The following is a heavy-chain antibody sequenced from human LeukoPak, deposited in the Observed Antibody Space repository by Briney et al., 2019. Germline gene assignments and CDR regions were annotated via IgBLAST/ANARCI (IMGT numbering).Heavy chain of an antibody. CDR2: MNPNSGNT. CDR1: GYTFTSYD. CDR3: ARSGYYDFWSGYYLSYYYYYMDV. V-gene: IGHV1-8*01. Sequence: ASVKVSCKASGYTFTSYDINWVRQATGRGLEWMGWMNPNSGNTGYAQKFQGRVTMTRNTSISTAYMELSSLRSEDTAVYYCARSGYYDFWSGYYLSYYYYYMDVWGKGTTVTVSS. J-gene: IGHJ6*03. D-gene: IGHD3-3*01.